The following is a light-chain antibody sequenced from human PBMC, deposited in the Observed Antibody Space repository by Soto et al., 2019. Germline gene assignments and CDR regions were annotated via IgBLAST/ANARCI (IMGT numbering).Light chain of an antibody. CDR1: SNDVGGYNY. V-gene: IGLV2-8*01. CDR3: TSYAGSNKLGV. Sequence: QSVLTQPPSASGSPGQSVTISCTGTSNDVGGYNYVSWYQQHPGKAPKLMIYEVNKRPSGVPDRFSGSKSGNTASLTVSGLQAEDEADYYCTSYAGSNKLGVFGTGTKV. J-gene: IGLJ1*01. CDR2: EVN.